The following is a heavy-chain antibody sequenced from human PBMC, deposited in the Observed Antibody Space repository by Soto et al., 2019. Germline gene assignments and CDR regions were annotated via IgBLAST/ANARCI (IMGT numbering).Heavy chain of an antibody. V-gene: IGHV3-33*01. CDR2: IWYDGSAE. CDR3: ARDLTTVRPGPLGY. J-gene: IGHJ4*02. Sequence: GGSLRLSCAASGFTFSGYGLNWVRQAPGKGLEWVAFIWYDGSAEYYADSVKGRFTISRDNSNNTLYLQMTSLRADDTAVYYCARDLTTVRPGPLGYWGQGTQVTVSS. CDR1: GFTFSGYG. D-gene: IGHD4-4*01.